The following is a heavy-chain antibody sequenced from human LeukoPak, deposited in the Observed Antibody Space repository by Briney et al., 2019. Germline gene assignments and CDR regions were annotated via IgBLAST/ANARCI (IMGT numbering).Heavy chain of an antibody. J-gene: IGHJ4*02. CDR1: GGSLIPYY. D-gene: IGHD1-26*01. Sequence: PSETLSLTCTVSGGSLIPYYWSWIRQPPGKGLEWIGYIYHSGTTNYSPPLKGRATLSVDTSKNQISLRLSSVTVADTAVYFCARVDSGTYYMPFDYWGQGSLVTVSS. V-gene: IGHV4-59*01. CDR2: IYHSGTT. CDR3: ARVDSGTYYMPFDY.